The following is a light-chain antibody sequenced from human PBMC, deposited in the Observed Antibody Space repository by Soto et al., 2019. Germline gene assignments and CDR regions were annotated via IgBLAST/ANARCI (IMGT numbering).Light chain of an antibody. CDR2: WAS. Sequence: DIVMTQSPDSLAVSLGERATINCKSSQSVLYSSNNKNYLAWYQQKPGQPPKLLIYWASTRESGVPDRFSGRGSGTEFTLSICSLQAEDVAVYYCQQYYSTPWTFGQGTKVEIK. V-gene: IGKV4-1*01. CDR1: QSVLYSSNNKNY. CDR3: QQYYSTPWT. J-gene: IGKJ1*01.